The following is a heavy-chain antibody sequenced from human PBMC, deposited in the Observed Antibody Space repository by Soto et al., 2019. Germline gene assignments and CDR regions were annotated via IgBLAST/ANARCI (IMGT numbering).Heavy chain of an antibody. CDR1: GLTFSSYG. CDR3: ASKRLYFYGLDV. J-gene: IGHJ6*02. V-gene: IGHV3-33*01. Sequence: PGGSLRLSCAASGLTFSSYGMHWVRQAPGKGLEWVAVIWYDGSKKYYADYVKGRFTISRDNSKNTLYLQINSLRAEDTAVYYCASKRLYFYGLDVWGQGTTVTVSS. CDR2: IWYDGSKK.